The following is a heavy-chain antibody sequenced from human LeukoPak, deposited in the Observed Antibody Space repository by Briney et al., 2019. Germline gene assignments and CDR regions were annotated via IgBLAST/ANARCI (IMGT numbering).Heavy chain of an antibody. CDR3: AREFRKSVGWYFDL. J-gene: IGHJ2*01. CDR2: IIESGEST. Sequence: GGSLRLSCAASGFTFKNYAMYWVRQAPGKGLEWVSAIIESGESTYYTDSVKGRFTISRDNAKNTLYLQMSSLRAEDTAVYYCAREFRKSVGWYFDLWGRGTLVTVSS. CDR1: GFTFKNYA. V-gene: IGHV3-23*01.